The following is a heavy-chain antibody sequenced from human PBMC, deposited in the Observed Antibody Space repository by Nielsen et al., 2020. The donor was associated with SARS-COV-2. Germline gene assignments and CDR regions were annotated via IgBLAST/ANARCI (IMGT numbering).Heavy chain of an antibody. D-gene: IGHD6-13*01. CDR3: STGGVAAVGTYYYYYGMDV. V-gene: IGHV3-15*01. J-gene: IGHJ6*02. Sequence: GGSLRLSCVASEFTFRNTWMTWVRQAPGKGLGWVGRIKAKTEGETTVYAAPVQGRFTISRDDSEMTLYLQMDSLEIEDTGVYYCSTGGVAAVGTYYYYYGMDVWGQGTTVAVSS. CDR1: EFTFRNTW. CDR2: IKAKTEGETT.